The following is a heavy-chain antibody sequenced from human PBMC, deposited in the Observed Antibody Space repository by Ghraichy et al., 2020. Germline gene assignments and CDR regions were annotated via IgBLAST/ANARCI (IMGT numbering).Heavy chain of an antibody. CDR2: INHSGST. D-gene: IGHD6-13*01. CDR3: ARVGYSSSWYPLDY. Sequence: SETLSLTCAVYGGSFSGYYWSWIRQPPGKGLEWIGEINHSGSTNYNPSLKSRVTISVDTSKNQFSLKLSSVTAADTAVYYCARVGYSSSWYPLDYWGQGTLVTVSS. CDR1: GGSFSGYY. J-gene: IGHJ4*02. V-gene: IGHV4-34*01.